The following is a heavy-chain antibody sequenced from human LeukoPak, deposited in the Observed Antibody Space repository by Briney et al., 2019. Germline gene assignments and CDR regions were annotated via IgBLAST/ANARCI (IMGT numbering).Heavy chain of an antibody. D-gene: IGHD3-16*02. CDR3: AKEEFDYDYVWGSYRFPQDY. CDR2: ISGSGGST. J-gene: IGHJ4*02. V-gene: IGHV3-23*01. CDR1: GFTFSSYA. Sequence: GGSLRLSCAASGFTFSSYAMSWVRQAPGKGLEWVSAISGSGGSTYYADSVKGRFTISRDNSKNTLYLQMNSLRAEDTAVYYCAKEEFDYDYVWGSYRFPQDYWGQGTLVTVSS.